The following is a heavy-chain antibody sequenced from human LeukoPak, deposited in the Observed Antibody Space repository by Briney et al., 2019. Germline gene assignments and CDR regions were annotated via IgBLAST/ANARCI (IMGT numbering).Heavy chain of an antibody. V-gene: IGHV4-39*07. CDR2: VYFSGIT. D-gene: IGHD2-15*01. CDR1: NGSISSSAYY. Sequence: SETLSLTCTVSNGSISSSAYYWGWVRQSPGKGLQWIGSVYFSGITYYNESLKSRLTISVDKSNNQFSLKVRSVTAADTAVYYCARKGGGGYYYYYYYMDVWGKGTTVTVSS. CDR3: ARKGGGGYYYYYYYMDV. J-gene: IGHJ6*03.